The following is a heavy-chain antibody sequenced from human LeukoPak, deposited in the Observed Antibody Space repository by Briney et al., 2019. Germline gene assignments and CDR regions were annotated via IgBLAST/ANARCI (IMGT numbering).Heavy chain of an antibody. D-gene: IGHD5-18*01. CDR3: ARPSGYSYGPNDAFDI. V-gene: IGHV1-8*02. J-gene: IGHJ3*02. Sequence: ASVKVSCKASGYSFVGYGITWVRQATGQGLEWMGWMNPNSGNTGYAQKFQGRVTMTRNTSISTAYMELSSLRSEDTAVYYCARPSGYSYGPNDAFDIWGQGTMVTVSS. CDR2: MNPNSGNT. CDR1: GYSFVGYG.